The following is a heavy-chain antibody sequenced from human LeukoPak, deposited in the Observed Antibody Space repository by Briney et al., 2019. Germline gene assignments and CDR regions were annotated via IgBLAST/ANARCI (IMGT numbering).Heavy chain of an antibody. J-gene: IGHJ4*02. Sequence: GGSLRLSCAASGLTFIDSWMSWVRQAQGKGLESVGRIKSKSEGGTIDYVVPVKGRFTISRDDSTNTVYLQMNSLKTEDTAVYYCTSGGGTMDFWGQGTLVTVSS. D-gene: IGHD2-15*01. CDR1: GLTFIDSW. CDR3: TSGGGTMDF. CDR2: IKSKSEGGTI. V-gene: IGHV3-15*01.